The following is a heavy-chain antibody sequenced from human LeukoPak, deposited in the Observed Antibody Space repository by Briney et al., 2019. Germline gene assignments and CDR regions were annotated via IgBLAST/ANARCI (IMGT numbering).Heavy chain of an antibody. CDR2: IYYSGST. D-gene: IGHD3-22*01. J-gene: IGHJ4*02. V-gene: IGHV4-59*11. CDR1: GGSISSHY. Sequence: SETLSLTCTVSGGSISSHYWSWIRQPPGKGLEWIGYIYYSGSTNYNPSLKSRVIISVDTSKNQFSLKLSSVTAADTAVYYCARAQNYYDSSGYTYWGQGTLVTVSS. CDR3: ARAQNYYDSSGYTY.